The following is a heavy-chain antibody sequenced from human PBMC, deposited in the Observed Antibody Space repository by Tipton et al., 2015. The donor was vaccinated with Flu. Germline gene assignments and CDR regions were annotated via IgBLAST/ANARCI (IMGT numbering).Heavy chain of an antibody. Sequence: TLSLTCTVSGASISSYYWSWIRQPPGKGLEWIGYIYYSGITNYNPSLKSRVTISVDTSKNQFSLRLSSVTAADTAVYYWARVGGDYRDTSGFIPWFDLWGQGTLVTVST. CDR2: IYYSGIT. V-gene: IGHV4-59*01. D-gene: IGHD3-22*01. CDR1: GASISSYY. CDR3: ARVGGDYRDTSGFIPWFDL. J-gene: IGHJ5*02.